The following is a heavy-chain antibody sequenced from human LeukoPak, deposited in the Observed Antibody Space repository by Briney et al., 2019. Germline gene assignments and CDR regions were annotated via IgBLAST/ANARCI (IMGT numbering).Heavy chain of an antibody. CDR2: ISYDGSNK. D-gene: IGHD2-21*02. J-gene: IGHJ4*02. V-gene: IGHV3-30*04. CDR3: AAPIAYYGGDCYSWPDY. CDR1: GFTFSSYA. Sequence: GGSLRLSCAASGFTFSSYAMHWVRQAPGKGLEWVAVISYDGSNKYYADSVKGRFTISRDNSKNTLYLQMNSLRAEDTAVYYCAAPIAYYGGDCYSWPDYWGQGTLVTVSS.